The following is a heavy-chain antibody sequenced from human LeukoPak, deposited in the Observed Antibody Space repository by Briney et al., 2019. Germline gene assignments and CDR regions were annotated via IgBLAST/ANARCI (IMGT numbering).Heavy chain of an antibody. CDR2: ISSSSSYI. CDR3: ARDHARSDAFDI. J-gene: IGHJ3*02. V-gene: IGHV3-21*01. CDR1: GFTFSSYS. Sequence: GGSLRLSCAASGFTFSSYSMNWVSQAPGKGLEWVSSISSSSSYIYYADSVKGRFTISRDNAKNSLYLQMNSLRAEDTAVYYCARDHARSDAFDIWGQGTMVTVSS. D-gene: IGHD3-3*01.